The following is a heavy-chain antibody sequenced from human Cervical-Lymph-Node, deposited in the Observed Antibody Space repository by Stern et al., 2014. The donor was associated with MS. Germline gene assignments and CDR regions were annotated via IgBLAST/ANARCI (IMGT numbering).Heavy chain of an antibody. V-gene: IGHV3-9*01. CDR2: ISGNGGSR. CDR3: AKTLGRSYHDPFDM. J-gene: IGHJ3*02. D-gene: IGHD3-16*02. Sequence: EVQLVESGGGLVQPGRSLRLSCVASGFTFDDYAMNWVRQAPGKGLEWDSGISGNGGSRNSADSVKDRVPISRDNAKISLYLQMSSLRPEDTAFYYCAKTLGRSYHDPFDMWGQGTMVIVSS. CDR1: GFTFDDYA.